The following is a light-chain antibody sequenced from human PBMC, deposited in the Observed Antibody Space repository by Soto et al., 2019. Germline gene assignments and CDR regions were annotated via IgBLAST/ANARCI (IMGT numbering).Light chain of an antibody. J-gene: IGKJ4*01. Sequence: ENALTQSPGTLSLSPGGRATLSCRASQSVGRNSLAWYQQRPGQPPSLLIYDASSRATDIPDRFSGSGSGTDFTLIISRLEPEDCAMYYCQQYAKSPLTFGGATKVEIK. V-gene: IGKV3-20*01. CDR1: QSVGRNS. CDR3: QQYAKSPLT. CDR2: DAS.